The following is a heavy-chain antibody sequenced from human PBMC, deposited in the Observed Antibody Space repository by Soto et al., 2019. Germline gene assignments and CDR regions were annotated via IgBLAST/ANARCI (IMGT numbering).Heavy chain of an antibody. CDR2: IYPGDSDT. D-gene: IGHD3-10*01. CDR1: GYSCVSYW. J-gene: IGHJ6*02. CDR3: ARYFGYGMDV. V-gene: IGHV5-51*01. Sequence: ESQKTCCSGAGYSCVSYWIGWVRQMPGKGLEWMGIIYPGDSDTRYSPSFQGQVTISADKSISTAYLQWSSLKASDTAMYYCARYFGYGMDVWAQGTTVTVSS.